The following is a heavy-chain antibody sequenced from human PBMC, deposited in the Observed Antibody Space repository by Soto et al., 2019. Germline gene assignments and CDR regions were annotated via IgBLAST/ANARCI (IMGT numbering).Heavy chain of an antibody. Sequence: GGSLRLSCAASGFTFSSYGMHWVRQAPGKGLEWVAVIWYDGSNKYYADSVKGRFTISRDNSKNTLYLQMNSLRAEDTAVYYCARAYYDFWSGYYGQDYWGQGTLVTVSS. CDR3: ARAYYDFWSGYYGQDY. J-gene: IGHJ4*02. V-gene: IGHV3-33*08. CDR1: GFTFSSYG. D-gene: IGHD3-3*01. CDR2: IWYDGSNK.